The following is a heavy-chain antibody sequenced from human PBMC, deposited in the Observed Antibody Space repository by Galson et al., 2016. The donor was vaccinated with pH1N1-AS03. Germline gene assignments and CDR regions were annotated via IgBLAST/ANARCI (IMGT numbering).Heavy chain of an antibody. V-gene: IGHV4-4*02. D-gene: IGHD3-22*01. CDR3: TRGFDFSAYYFPK. J-gene: IGHJ4*02. CDR1: GGSIDSSNW. CDR2: IWPSGTT. Sequence: ETLSLTCAVSGGSIDSSNWWSWVRQPPGKGLEWVGEIWPSGTTNYNPSLKSRVTISLDKSNKQFSLMLISVTAADTAVYYCTRGFDFSAYYFPKWGQGALVTVSS.